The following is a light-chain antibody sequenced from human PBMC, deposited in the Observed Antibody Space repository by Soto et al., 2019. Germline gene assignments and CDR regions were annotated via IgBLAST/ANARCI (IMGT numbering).Light chain of an antibody. Sequence: DIQITQSPSSLSASVGDRVTITFRASQSISSYLNWYQQKPGKAPKLLIYAASSLQSGVPSRFSGSGSGTDFTLTISCLQSEDFATYYCQQYYSFPLTFGGGTKVDI. V-gene: IGKV1-39*01. J-gene: IGKJ4*01. CDR1: QSISSY. CDR3: QQYYSFPLT. CDR2: AAS.